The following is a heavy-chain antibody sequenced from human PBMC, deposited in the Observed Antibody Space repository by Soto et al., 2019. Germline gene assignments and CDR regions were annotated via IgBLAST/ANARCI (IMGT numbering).Heavy chain of an antibody. CDR1: CYSISTGYY. D-gene: IGHD3-22*01. Sequence: PSETLSLTCAVSCYSISTGYYWGWIRQPPGKGLEWIGSIYRSGSTYYNPSLKSRVTISMDMSKNQFSLKLTSVTAADTAVYYCARVAYFDTTGYYYYFDYWGQGTLVTVSS. J-gene: IGHJ4*02. CDR2: IYRSGST. V-gene: IGHV4-38-2*01. CDR3: ARVAYFDTTGYYYYFDY.